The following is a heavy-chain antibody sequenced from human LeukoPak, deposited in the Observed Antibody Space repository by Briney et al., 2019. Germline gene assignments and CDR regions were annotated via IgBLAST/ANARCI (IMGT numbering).Heavy chain of an antibody. J-gene: IGHJ4*02. D-gene: IGHD2-15*01. CDR1: GDSVSSNSAA. Sequence: SQTLSLTCAISGDSVSSNSAAWNWIRQSPSRGLEWLGRTYYRSKWYNDYAVSVKSRITINPDTSKNQFSLQLNSVTPEDTAVYYCARSLGYCSGGSCYPHENFDYWGQGTLVTVSS. CDR3: ARSLGYCSGGSCYPHENFDY. CDR2: TYYRSKWYN. V-gene: IGHV6-1*01.